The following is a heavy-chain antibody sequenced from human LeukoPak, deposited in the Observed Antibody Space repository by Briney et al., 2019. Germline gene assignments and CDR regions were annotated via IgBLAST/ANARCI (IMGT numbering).Heavy chain of an antibody. CDR3: ARDEGYFQH. V-gene: IGHV3-48*03. CDR1: GFTFSSYG. J-gene: IGHJ1*01. Sequence: PGGSLRLSCAASGFTFSSYGMNWVRQAPGKGLEWVSYISSSGYTIYYADSVRGRFTISRDNAKNSLYLQMNSLRAEDTAVYYCARDEGYFQHWGQGTLVTVSS. CDR2: ISSSGYTI.